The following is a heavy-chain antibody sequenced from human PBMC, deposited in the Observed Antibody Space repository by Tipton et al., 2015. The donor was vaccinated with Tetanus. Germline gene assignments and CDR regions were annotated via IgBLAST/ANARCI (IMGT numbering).Heavy chain of an antibody. CDR1: GFTFKSYT. J-gene: IGHJ4*02. CDR3: ARGPTATSDY. Sequence: LRLSCAASGFTFKSYTLSWIRQPPGKGLEWIGYMFYSGSAYYNPSLKSRITISMDTSRNQFSLNLSSVTAADTAVYYCARGPTATSDYWGQGTLVTVSS. V-gene: IGHV4-30-4*01. D-gene: IGHD4-17*01. CDR2: MFYSGSA.